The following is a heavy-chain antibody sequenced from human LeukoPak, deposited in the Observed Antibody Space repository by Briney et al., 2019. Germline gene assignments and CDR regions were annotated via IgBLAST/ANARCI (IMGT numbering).Heavy chain of an antibody. Sequence: GGSLRLSCAASGFTFSSYWMSWVRQAPGKGLEWVANIKQDGSEKYYVDSVKGRFTISRDNAKNSLYLQMNSLRAEDTAVYYCARGVRGVIIPVFDYWGQGTLVTVSS. CDR2: IKQDGSEK. J-gene: IGHJ4*02. V-gene: IGHV3-7*04. CDR3: ARGVRGVIIPVFDY. CDR1: GFTFSSYW. D-gene: IGHD3-10*01.